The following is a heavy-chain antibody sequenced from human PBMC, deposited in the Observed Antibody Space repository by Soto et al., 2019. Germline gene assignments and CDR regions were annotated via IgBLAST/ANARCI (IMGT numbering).Heavy chain of an antibody. CDR2: ITNSGST. CDR3: ARLRGYSYGPSRSYYYYYMDV. D-gene: IGHD5-18*01. Sequence: SETLSLTCTVSGGSISSYFCSWIRQPPGKALEWIGYITNSGSTNYNPSLKSRVTISVDTSKNQFSLKLRSVTAADTAVYYCARLRGYSYGPSRSYYYYYMDVWGTGTTVTVSS. J-gene: IGHJ6*03. CDR1: GGSISSYF. V-gene: IGHV4-59*08.